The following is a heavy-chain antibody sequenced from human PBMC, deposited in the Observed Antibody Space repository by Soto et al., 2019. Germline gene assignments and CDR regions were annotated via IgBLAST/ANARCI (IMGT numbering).Heavy chain of an antibody. CDR1: GGTFSNNA. CDR2: IIPMFGAI. V-gene: IGHV1-69*18. D-gene: IGHD3-10*01. CDR3: ARDKVRGVINDYFGMDV. Sequence: QVQLVQSEAEVKKPGSSVKVSCKASGGTFSNNAICWVRQAPGQGLEWMGRIIPMFGAINYAQEFQGRVTITADESTSTAYMELSSLRSEDTAVYYCARDKVRGVINDYFGMDVWGQGTTVTVSS. J-gene: IGHJ6*02.